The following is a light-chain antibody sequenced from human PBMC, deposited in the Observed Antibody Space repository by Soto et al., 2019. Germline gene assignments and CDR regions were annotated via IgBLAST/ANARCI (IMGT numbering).Light chain of an antibody. CDR3: QQYGNSPSWT. CDR2: GAS. J-gene: IGKJ1*01. V-gene: IGKV3-20*01. Sequence: EIVLTQSPGTLSLSPGEGATLSCTASQSVSSSSLAWYQQKPGQAPRLPIHGASSRATGIPDRFSGSGSGTDFTLSIGRLEPEDFAVYYCQQYGNSPSWTFGQGTKVDI. CDR1: QSVSSSS.